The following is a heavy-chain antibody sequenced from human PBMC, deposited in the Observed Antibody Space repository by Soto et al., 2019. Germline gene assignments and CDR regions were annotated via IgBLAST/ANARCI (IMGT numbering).Heavy chain of an antibody. CDR2: IYTSGST. V-gene: IGHV4-4*07. CDR1: GGSISSYY. D-gene: IGHD5-12*01. J-gene: IGHJ5*02. CDR3: ARAGGYEVQGSNWFGP. Sequence: QVQLQESGPGLVKPSETLSLTCTVSGGSISSYYWSWIRQPAGKGLEWIGRIYTSGSTNYNPSLKSRVTMSLDTSRNQFSLKLTSVTAADTAMYYCARAGGYEVQGSNWFGPWGQGTLVTVSS.